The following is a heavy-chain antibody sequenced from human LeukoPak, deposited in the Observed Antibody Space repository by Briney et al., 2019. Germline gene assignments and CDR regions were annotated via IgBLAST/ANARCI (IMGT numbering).Heavy chain of an antibody. Sequence: ASVKVSCKASGYTFTSYYMHWVRQATGQGLEWMGIINPSGGSTSYAQKFQGRVTMTRDTSTSTVYMELSSLRSEDTAVYYCAREGYCSGGSCYFFDYWGQGTLVTVSS. CDR1: GYTFTSYY. D-gene: IGHD2-15*01. J-gene: IGHJ4*02. CDR3: AREGYCSGGSCYFFDY. CDR2: INPSGGST. V-gene: IGHV1-46*01.